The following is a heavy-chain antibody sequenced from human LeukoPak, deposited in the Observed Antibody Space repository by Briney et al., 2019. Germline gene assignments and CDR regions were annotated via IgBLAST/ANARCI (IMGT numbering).Heavy chain of an antibody. J-gene: IGHJ4*02. Sequence: GGSLRLSCAASGFTFSSYGMHWVRQAPGKGLEWVAVIWYDGSNKYYADSVKGRFTISRDNSKNTLYLQMNSLRAEDTAVYYCARDYGDYVASRLDYWGQGTLVTVSS. V-gene: IGHV3-33*01. CDR1: GFTFSSYG. D-gene: IGHD4-17*01. CDR3: ARDYGDYVASRLDY. CDR2: IWYDGSNK.